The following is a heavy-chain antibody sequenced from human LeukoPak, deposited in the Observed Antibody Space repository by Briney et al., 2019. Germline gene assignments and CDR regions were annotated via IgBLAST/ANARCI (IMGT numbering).Heavy chain of an antibody. J-gene: IGHJ4*02. V-gene: IGHV3-48*01. Sequence: GGSLRLFCAASGFAFNTYSMNWVRQAPGKGLEWVSYISSSSSTIYYADSVKGRFTISRDNAKNSLYLQMNSLRAEDTAVYYCARDAPMAGTDFDYWGQGTLVTVSS. D-gene: IGHD6-19*01. CDR3: ARDAPMAGTDFDY. CDR2: ISSSSSTI. CDR1: GFAFNTYS.